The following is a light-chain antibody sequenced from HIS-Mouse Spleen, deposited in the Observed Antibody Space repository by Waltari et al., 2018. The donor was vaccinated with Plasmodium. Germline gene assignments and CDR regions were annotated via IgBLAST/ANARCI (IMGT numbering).Light chain of an antibody. CDR2: KDS. CDR3: QSADSSGTYWV. Sequence: SYDLTQPPSVSVSPGQTARITCSGDALPKQYAYWYQQKPGQAPVLVIYKDSERPSGIPERFSGSSSGTTVTLTISGVQAEDEADYYCQSADSSGTYWVF. J-gene: IGLJ3*02. V-gene: IGLV3-25*03. CDR1: ALPKQY.